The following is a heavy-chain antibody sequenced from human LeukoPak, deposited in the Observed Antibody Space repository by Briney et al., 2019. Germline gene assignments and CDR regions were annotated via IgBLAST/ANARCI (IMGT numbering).Heavy chain of an antibody. D-gene: IGHD3-3*01. CDR3: ARGIFGVVIPPNFDY. V-gene: IGHV3-64*01. J-gene: IGHJ4*02. CDR1: GFTFSSYA. Sequence: GGSLRLSCAASGFTFSSYAMHWVRQAPGKGLEYVSAISSNGGSTYYANSVKGRFTISRDNSKNTLYLQMGSLRAEDMAVYYCARGIFGVVIPPNFDYWGQGTLVTVSS. CDR2: ISSNGGST.